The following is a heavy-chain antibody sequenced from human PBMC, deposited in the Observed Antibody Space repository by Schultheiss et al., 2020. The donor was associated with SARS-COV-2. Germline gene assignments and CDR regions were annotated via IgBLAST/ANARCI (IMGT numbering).Heavy chain of an antibody. CDR1: GDSISNYY. J-gene: IGHJ4*02. CDR3: ARGSGSYVDY. V-gene: IGHV4-59*12. CDR2: IYYSGTT. Sequence: SETLSLTCTVSGDSISNYYWSWIRQPPGKGLEWIGYIYYSGTTNYNPSLKSRVTISVDTSTNQFSLKLSSVTAADTAVYYCARGSGSYVDYWGQGTLVTVSS. D-gene: IGHD1-26*01.